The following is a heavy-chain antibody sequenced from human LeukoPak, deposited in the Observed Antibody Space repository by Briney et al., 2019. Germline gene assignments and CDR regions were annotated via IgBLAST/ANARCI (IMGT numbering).Heavy chain of an antibody. CDR3: AKGYSYGPYYFDY. D-gene: IGHD5-18*01. V-gene: IGHV3-30-3*01. CDR2: ISYDGSNK. Sequence: GGSLRLSCAASGFTFSSYAMHLVRQAPGKGLEWVAVISYDGSNKYYADSVKGRFTISRDNSKNTLYLQMNSLRAEDTAVYYCAKGYSYGPYYFDYWGQGTLVTVSS. CDR1: GFTFSSYA. J-gene: IGHJ4*02.